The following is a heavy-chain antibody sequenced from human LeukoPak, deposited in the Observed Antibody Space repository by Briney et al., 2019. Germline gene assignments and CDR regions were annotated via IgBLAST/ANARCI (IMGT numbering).Heavy chain of an antibody. Sequence: ASETLSLTCTVSGGSISSSSYYWGWIRQPPGKGLEWIGSIYYSGSTYYNPSLKSRVTISVDPSKTQFSLKLSSVTAADTAVYYCARDWPDRRITMIVPGRGAFDTWGQGTMVTVSS. CDR1: GGSISSSSYY. V-gene: IGHV4-39*07. J-gene: IGHJ3*02. CDR2: IYYSGST. CDR3: ARDWPDRRITMIVPGRGAFDT. D-gene: IGHD3-22*01.